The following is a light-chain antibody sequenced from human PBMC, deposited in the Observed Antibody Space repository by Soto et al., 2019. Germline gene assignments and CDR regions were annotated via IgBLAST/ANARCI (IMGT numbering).Light chain of an antibody. CDR3: QSYDSNNYVV. CDR1: SGSIASND. V-gene: IGLV6-57*04. CDR2: GGN. Sequence: NFMLAQPHSVSESPGKMVTISCTRSSGSIASNDVQWYQQRPGSAPATVIFGGNQRPPGVSDRFSASIDSSSNSASLTISGLQTEDEADYYCQSYDSNNYVVFGGGTKVTVL. J-gene: IGLJ2*01.